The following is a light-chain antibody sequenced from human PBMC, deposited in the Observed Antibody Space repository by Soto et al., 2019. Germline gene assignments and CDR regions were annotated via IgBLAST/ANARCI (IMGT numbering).Light chain of an antibody. V-gene: IGLV1-44*01. CDR3: AAWDDSLNGVI. CDR2: TND. CDR1: SSNIGSNP. Sequence: QPVLTQPPSASGTPGQRVTISCSGSSSNIGSNPVYWYQKLPGTAPKLLIYTNDQRPSGVPDRFSGSRSGTSVSLAISGLQSDDEADYFCAAWDDSLNGVIFGGGTKLTVL. J-gene: IGLJ2*01.